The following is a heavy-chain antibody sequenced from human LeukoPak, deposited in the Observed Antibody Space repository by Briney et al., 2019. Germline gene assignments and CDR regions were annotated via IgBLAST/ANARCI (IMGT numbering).Heavy chain of an antibody. Sequence: ASVKVSCKASGYTFTGYYMHWVRQAPGQGLEWMGWINPNSGGTNYAQKFQGRLTMTRDTSISTAYMEVSRLRSDDTAVYYCARDQIMKGGHSWFDPWGQGTLVTVSS. CDR3: ARDQIMKGGHSWFDP. V-gene: IGHV1-2*02. CDR2: INPNSGGT. CDR1: GYTFTGYY. J-gene: IGHJ5*02. D-gene: IGHD3-16*01.